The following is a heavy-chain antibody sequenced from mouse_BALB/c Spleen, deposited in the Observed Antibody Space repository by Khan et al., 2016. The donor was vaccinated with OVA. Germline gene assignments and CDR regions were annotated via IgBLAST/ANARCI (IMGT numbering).Heavy chain of an antibody. V-gene: IGHV2-4*02. CDR3: ARFYDYEGYFDD. CDR1: GFSLTSYG. D-gene: IGHD2-4*01. J-gene: IGHJ1*01. CDR2: IWSYGST. Sequence: QVQLKESGPGLVQPSQNLSITCTVSGFSLTSYGVHWVRQPPGKGLVWLGVIWSYGSTDYNAAFISRLSISKDNSKSQVFFKMNSLQADDTAIYYCARFYDYEGYFDDWGAGTTVTVSS.